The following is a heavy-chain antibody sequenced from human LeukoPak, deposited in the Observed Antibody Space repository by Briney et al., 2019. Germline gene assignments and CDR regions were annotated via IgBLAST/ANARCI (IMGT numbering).Heavy chain of an antibody. V-gene: IGHV3-13*01. D-gene: IGHD6-6*01. CDR3: ARAPPSIAARGDTWLDP. CDR1: GFTFSSYD. Sequence: GGSLRLSCAASGFTFSSYDMHWVRQATGKGLEWVSAIGTAGDTYYPGSVKGRFTISRENAKNSLYLQMNSLRAGDTAVYYCARAPPSIAARGDTWLDPWGQGTLVTVSS. J-gene: IGHJ5*02. CDR2: IGTAGDT.